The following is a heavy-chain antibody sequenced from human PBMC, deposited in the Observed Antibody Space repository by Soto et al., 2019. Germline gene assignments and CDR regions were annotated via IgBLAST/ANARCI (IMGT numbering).Heavy chain of an antibody. J-gene: IGHJ6*02. CDR1: GYSFTSYW. V-gene: IGHV5-51*01. CDR3: ARRTTVITSGDYGMDV. D-gene: IGHD4-4*01. CDR2: IYPGDSDT. Sequence: GESLKISCKGSGYSFTSYWIGWVRQMPGKGLEWMGIIYPGDSDTRYSPSFQGQVTISADKSISTAYLQWSSLKASDTAMYYCARRTTVITSGDYGMDVWGQGTTVTVSS.